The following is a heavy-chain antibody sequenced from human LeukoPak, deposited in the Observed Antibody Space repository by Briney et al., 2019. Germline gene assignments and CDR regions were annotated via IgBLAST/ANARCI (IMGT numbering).Heavy chain of an antibody. V-gene: IGHV3-15*01. CDR1: GFTFRGYW. Sequence: PGGSLRLSCAASGFTFRGYWMTWVRQTPGKGLEWVGHIRSETDGETTAYSAPLKGRFTISRDDSKYTMFLQMNNLKTEDTGFYYCTSLGYCADGRCHHLVFDYWGQGAQVTVSS. CDR3: TSLGYCADGRCHHLVFDY. CDR2: IRSETDGETT. D-gene: IGHD2-15*01. J-gene: IGHJ4*02.